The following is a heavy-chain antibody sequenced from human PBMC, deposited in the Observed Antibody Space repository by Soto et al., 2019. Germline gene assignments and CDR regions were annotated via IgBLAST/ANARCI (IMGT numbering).Heavy chain of an antibody. V-gene: IGHV4-34*01. J-gene: IGHJ6*03. D-gene: IGHD3-3*01. CDR1: GGSFSGYY. CDR3: ASSGRLRFLEWLAPNMGV. Sequence: SETLSLTCAVYGGSFSGYYWSWIRQPPGKGLEWIGEINHSGSTNYNPSLKSRVTISVDTSKNQFSLKLSSVTAADTAVYYCASSGRLRFLEWLAPNMGVWGKGTTVTVSS. CDR2: INHSGST.